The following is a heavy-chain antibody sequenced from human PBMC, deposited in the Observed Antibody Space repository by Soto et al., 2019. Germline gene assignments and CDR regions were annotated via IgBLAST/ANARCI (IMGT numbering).Heavy chain of an antibody. V-gene: IGHV3-15*01. CDR2: IKSKTDGGTT. Sequence: ETLSLTCAVSGDSISRGYHWAWIRQPPGKGLEWVGRIKSKTDGGTTDYAAPVKGRFTISRDDSKNTLYLQMNSLKTEDTAVYYCTTENLRFLEWLLSRSYWGQGTLVTVPS. CDR3: TTENLRFLEWLLSRSY. D-gene: IGHD3-3*01. J-gene: IGHJ4*02. CDR1: GDSISRGY.